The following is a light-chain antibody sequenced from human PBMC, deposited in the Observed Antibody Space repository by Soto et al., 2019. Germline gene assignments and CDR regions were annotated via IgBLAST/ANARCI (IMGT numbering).Light chain of an antibody. CDR2: EVT. CDR3: NSYTRFRTSV. V-gene: IGLV2-14*01. J-gene: IGLJ1*01. CDR1: SSDVGLYDF. Sequence: QSVLTPPASVSGSPGQSITISCPRASSDVGLYDFVSWYQQHPGKAPKLLIYEVTYRPSGDSSRFSGSKSGNTASLTISGLQAEDEADYYCNSYTRFRTSVFATGTKVTVL.